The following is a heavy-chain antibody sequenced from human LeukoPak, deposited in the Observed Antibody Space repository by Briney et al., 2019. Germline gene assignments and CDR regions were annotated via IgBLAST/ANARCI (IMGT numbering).Heavy chain of an antibody. Sequence: SETLSLTCAVYGGSFSGYYWSWIRQPQGKGLEWIGEINHSGSTNYNPSLKSRVTISVDTSKNQFSLKLSSVTAADTAVYYCARGLQLLGYCSSTSCYAGNYWGQGTLVTVSS. V-gene: IGHV4-34*01. D-gene: IGHD2-2*01. CDR3: ARGLQLLGYCSSTSCYAGNY. J-gene: IGHJ4*02. CDR2: INHSGST. CDR1: GGSFSGYY.